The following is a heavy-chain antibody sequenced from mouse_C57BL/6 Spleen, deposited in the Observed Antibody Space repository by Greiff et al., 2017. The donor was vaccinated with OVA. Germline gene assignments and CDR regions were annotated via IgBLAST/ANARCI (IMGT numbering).Heavy chain of an antibody. CDR3: ARVGFYFCSSYLAY. CDR2: IDPANGNT. D-gene: IGHD1-1*01. J-gene: IGHJ3*01. Sequence: EVQLQQSVAELVRPGASVKLSCTASGFNIKNTYMNWVKQRPEQGLEWIGGIDPANGNTKYAPKFQGKATLTADTSSNTAYLQLSSLTSEDAAIYYCARVGFYFCSSYLAYWGQGTLVTVSA. V-gene: IGHV14-3*01. CDR1: GFNIKNTY.